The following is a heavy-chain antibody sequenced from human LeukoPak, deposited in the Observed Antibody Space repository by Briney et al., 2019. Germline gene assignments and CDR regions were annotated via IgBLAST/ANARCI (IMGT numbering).Heavy chain of an antibody. V-gene: IGHV3-23*01. D-gene: IGHD2-8*02. CDR2: ISAGGDNA. CDR3: AKDRGDYWWFFDY. CDR1: GFTFSSYA. Sequence: GGSLRLSCAATGFTFSSYAMNWIRQAPGRGLEWVSGISAGGDNAHYADSVKGRFTISRDNSKNTLYLQMNSLRAEDTAVYYCAKDRGDYWWFFDYWGQGTLVTVSS. J-gene: IGHJ4*02.